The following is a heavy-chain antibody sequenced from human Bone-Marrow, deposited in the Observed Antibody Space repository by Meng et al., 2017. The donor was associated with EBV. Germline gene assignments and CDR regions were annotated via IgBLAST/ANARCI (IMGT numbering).Heavy chain of an antibody. Sequence: QVQLVQSGAEVKKPGASVKVSCMASGYTFTGYYLHWVRQAPGQGLEWMGRIYPNSGGTNYAQRFQGRVVMTRDTSISTAYMELSSLGSDDTAVYYCARGEPDYFDNSGYYYVYWGQGTLVTVAS. J-gene: IGHJ4*02. CDR3: ARGEPDYFDNSGYYYVY. CDR2: IYPNSGGT. D-gene: IGHD3-22*01. CDR1: GYTFTGYY. V-gene: IGHV1-2*06.